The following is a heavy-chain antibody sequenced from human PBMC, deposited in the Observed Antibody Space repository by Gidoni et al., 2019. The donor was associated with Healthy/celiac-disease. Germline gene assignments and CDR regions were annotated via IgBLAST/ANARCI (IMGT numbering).Heavy chain of an antibody. D-gene: IGHD2-2*01. J-gene: IGHJ6*02. CDR1: GFTFSSHG. Sequence: QVQLVESGGGVVQPGRSLRLSCAASGFTFSSHGMHWVRQAPGKGLEWVAVISYDGSNKYYADSVKGRFTISRDNSKNTLYLQMNSLRAEDTAVYYCAKDIVVVPAAIGMVYYYGMDVWGQGTTVTVSS. CDR3: AKDIVVVPAAIGMVYYYGMDV. V-gene: IGHV3-30*18. CDR2: ISYDGSNK.